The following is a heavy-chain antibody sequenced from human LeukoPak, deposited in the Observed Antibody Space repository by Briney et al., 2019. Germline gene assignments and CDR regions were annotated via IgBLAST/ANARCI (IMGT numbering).Heavy chain of an antibody. CDR2: IYYSGST. CDR1: GGSISSSSYY. Sequence: SETLSLTCTVSGGSISSSSYYWGWIRPPPGKGLEWIGRIYYSGSTYYNPSLKSQATISVDTSKNQFYLKLSSVTAADTAVYYCARLPRYGSGSYPHAFDIWGQGTMVTVSS. J-gene: IGHJ3*02. D-gene: IGHD3-10*01. V-gene: IGHV4-39*01. CDR3: ARLPRYGSGSYPHAFDI.